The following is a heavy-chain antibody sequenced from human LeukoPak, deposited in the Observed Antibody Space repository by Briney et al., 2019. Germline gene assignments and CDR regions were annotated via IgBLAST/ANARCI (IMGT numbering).Heavy chain of an antibody. CDR3: ARAWGYYGSGSSPEADYYYGMDV. V-gene: IGHV1-2*02. Sequence: ASVKVSCKASGYTFTGYYMHWVRQAPGQGLEWMGWINPNSGGTNYAQKFQGRVTMTRDTSISTAYMELSRLRSDDTAASYCARAWGYYGSGSSPEADYYYGMDVWGQGTTVTVSS. J-gene: IGHJ6*02. CDR2: INPNSGGT. CDR1: GYTFTGYY. D-gene: IGHD3-10*01.